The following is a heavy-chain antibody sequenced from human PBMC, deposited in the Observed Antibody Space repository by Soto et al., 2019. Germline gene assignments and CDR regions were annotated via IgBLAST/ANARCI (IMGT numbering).Heavy chain of an antibody. CDR3: ARRRNRIAGLDY. Sequence: SETLSLTCTVSCGSISSFYWSWIRQPPGKGLEWIGYIYYSGSTNYNPSLKSRVTISVDTSKNQFSLKLSSVTAADTAVYYCARRRNRIAGLDYWGQGTQVTVSS. V-gene: IGHV4-59*01. D-gene: IGHD6-13*01. CDR2: IYYSGST. J-gene: IGHJ4*02. CDR1: CGSISSFY.